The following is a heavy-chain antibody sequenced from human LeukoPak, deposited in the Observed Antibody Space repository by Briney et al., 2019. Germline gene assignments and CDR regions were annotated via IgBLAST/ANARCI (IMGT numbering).Heavy chain of an antibody. V-gene: IGHV4-34*01. CDR1: GGSFSGYY. CDR2: INHSGST. CDR3: ARGTVDTAMVN. D-gene: IGHD5-18*01. J-gene: IGHJ4*02. Sequence: PSETLSLTCAVSGGSFSGYYWSWIRQPPGNGLEWIGEINHSGSTNYHPSLKSRVTISVDTSKNQFSLKLSSVTAADTAVYYCARGTVDTAMVNWGQGTLVTVSS.